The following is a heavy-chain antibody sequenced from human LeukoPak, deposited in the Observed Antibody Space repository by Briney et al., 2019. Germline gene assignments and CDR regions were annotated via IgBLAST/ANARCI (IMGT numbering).Heavy chain of an antibody. CDR2: IDRGGRT. Sequence: SETLSLTCAVSGVFGGSFNGFIWSWIRQPPGKGLEWIGEIDRGGRTHYKPSLKSRVTISVDTSKNQFSLKLSSVTAADTAVYYCARAVSSGAFDIWGQGTMVTVSS. CDR3: ARAVSSGAFDI. V-gene: IGHV4-34*01. J-gene: IGHJ3*02. D-gene: IGHD3-22*01. CDR1: GGSFNGFI.